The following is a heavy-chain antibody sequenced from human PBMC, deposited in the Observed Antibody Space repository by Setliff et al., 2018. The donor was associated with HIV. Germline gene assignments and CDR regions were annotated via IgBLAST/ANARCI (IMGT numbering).Heavy chain of an antibody. Sequence: PSETLSLTCTVSSGSINGDYWSWIRQSPGKGLEWIGYIYSGGSSNYNPSLKSRVTISLDTSKNHFSLQLTSLTAADTAVYYCARGGPSSKYFDLWGRGTLVTVS. D-gene: IGHD2-2*01. J-gene: IGHJ2*01. V-gene: IGHV4-59*01. CDR2: IYSGGSS. CDR1: SGSINGDY. CDR3: ARGGPSSKYFDL.